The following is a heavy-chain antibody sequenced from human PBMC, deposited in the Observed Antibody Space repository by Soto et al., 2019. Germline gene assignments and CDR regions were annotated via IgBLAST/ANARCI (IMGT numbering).Heavy chain of an antibody. CDR2: ISAYNGNT. CDR3: ASRTYYDYIWGSYRYNTDDAFDI. CDR1: GYTFTSYG. J-gene: IGHJ3*02. D-gene: IGHD3-16*02. V-gene: IGHV1-18*01. Sequence: ASVKVSCKASGYTFTSYGISWVRQAPGQGLEWMGWISAYNGNTNYAQKLQGRVTMTTDTSTSTAYMELRSLRSDDTAVYYCASRTYYDYIWGSYRYNTDDAFDIWGQGTMVTVSS.